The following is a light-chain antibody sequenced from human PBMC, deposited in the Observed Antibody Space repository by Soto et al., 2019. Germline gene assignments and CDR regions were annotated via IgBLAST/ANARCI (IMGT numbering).Light chain of an antibody. Sequence: EIVMTHSPVTLSVSQGEIATLSCRASQSVTNSYLAWYQQKPGQAPRLLIFGASTRAAGIPTRFSGSGSGTEFTLTISSLQSEDFAVYYCQQYSNWPLTFGGGTKVDIK. V-gene: IGKV3-15*01. CDR3: QQYSNWPLT. J-gene: IGKJ4*01. CDR1: QSVTNSY. CDR2: GAS.